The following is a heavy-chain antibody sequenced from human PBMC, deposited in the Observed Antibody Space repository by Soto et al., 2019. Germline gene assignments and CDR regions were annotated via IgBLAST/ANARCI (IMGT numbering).Heavy chain of an antibody. CDR1: GGTLSKFG. CDR2: ILPTFDEP. J-gene: IGHJ3*01. D-gene: IGHD3-9*01. CDR3: AKARLYILIGYIRHHDASDV. Sequence: QVQLVQSGAELRQPGSSVRVSCKASGGTLSKFGIAWFRQAPGQRPEWMGNILPTFDEPAYAFTLKNRLNLVADKSNAVVYMELGSLTSEATAISYCAKARLYILIGYIRHHDASDVWGQGT. V-gene: IGHV1-69*06.